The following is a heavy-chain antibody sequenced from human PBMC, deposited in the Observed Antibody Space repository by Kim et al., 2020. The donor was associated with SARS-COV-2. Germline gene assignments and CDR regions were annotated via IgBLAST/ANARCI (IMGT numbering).Heavy chain of an antibody. CDR2: ISSSSTI. V-gene: IGHV3-48*02. CDR3: ARASWELLRHDPFDY. Sequence: GGSLRLSCAASGFTFSSYSMNWVRQAPGKGLEWVSYISSSSTIYYADSVKGRFTISRDNAKNSLYLQMNSLRDEDTAVYYCARASWELLRHDPFDYWGQGTLVTVSS. CDR1: GFTFSSYS. D-gene: IGHD1-26*01. J-gene: IGHJ4*02.